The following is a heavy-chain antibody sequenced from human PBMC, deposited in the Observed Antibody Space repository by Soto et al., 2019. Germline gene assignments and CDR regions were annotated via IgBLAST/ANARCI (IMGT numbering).Heavy chain of an antibody. CDR2: IYWDDDK. J-gene: IGHJ5*01. CDR1: GFSLSTSGVG. Sequence: QITLKESGPTLVKPTQTLTLACTFSGFSLSTSGVGVGWIRQPPGKALEWLALIYWDDDKRYSPSLKSRLTTTKDTSNNRVVLTMPNMDPVHTATYYCAHRGAGHRGFKSGGQGTPATVSS. V-gene: IGHV2-5*02. CDR3: AHRGAGHRGFKS. D-gene: IGHD6-19*01.